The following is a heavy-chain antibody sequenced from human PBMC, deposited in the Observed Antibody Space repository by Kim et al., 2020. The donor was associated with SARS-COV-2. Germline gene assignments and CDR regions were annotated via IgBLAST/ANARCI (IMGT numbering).Heavy chain of an antibody. V-gene: IGHV6-1*01. CDR1: GDSVSSNSAA. CDR2: TYYRSKWYN. D-gene: IGHD6-19*01. Sequence: SQTLSLTCAISGDSVSSNSAAWHWIRQSPSRGLEWLGRTYYRSKWYNDYAVSVKSRITINPDTSKNQFSLQLNSVTPEDTAVYYCARSGIAVAGGFDPWGQGTLVTVSS. CDR3: ARSGIAVAGGFDP. J-gene: IGHJ5*02.